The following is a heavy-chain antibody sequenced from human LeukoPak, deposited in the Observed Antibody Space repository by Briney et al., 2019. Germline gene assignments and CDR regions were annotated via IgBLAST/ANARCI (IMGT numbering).Heavy chain of an antibody. CDR2: IYYSGST. CDR3: ARDSGGSGSYAGY. Sequence: SETLSLTCAVYGGSFSGYYWSWIRQPPGKGLEWIGYIYYSGSTNYNPSLKSRVALSVDTSKNQFSLKLSSVTAADTAVYYCARDSGGSGSYAGYWGQGTLVTVSS. D-gene: IGHD3-10*01. V-gene: IGHV4-34*11. J-gene: IGHJ4*02. CDR1: GGSFSGYY.